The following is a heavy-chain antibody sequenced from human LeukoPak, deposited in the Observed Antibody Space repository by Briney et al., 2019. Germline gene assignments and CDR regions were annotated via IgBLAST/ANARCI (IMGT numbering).Heavy chain of an antibody. V-gene: IGHV3-23*01. CDR1: GFTFSSYA. Sequence: GGSLRLSCAASGFTFSSYAMSWVRQAPGKGLEWVSAISGSGGSTYYADSAKGRFTISRDNSKNTLYLQMNSLRAEDTAVYYCAKDYVWGSYRPQAFNIWGQGTMVTVSS. D-gene: IGHD3-16*02. CDR3: AKDYVWGSYRPQAFNI. CDR2: ISGSGGST. J-gene: IGHJ3*02.